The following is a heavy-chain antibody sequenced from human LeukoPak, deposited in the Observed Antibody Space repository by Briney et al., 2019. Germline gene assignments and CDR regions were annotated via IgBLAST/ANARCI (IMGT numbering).Heavy chain of an antibody. D-gene: IGHD5-12*01. Sequence: SETLSLTCAVYGGSFSGYYWSWIRQPPGKGLEWIGFIYYSGSTNYNPSLKSRLTISVDTSKNQFSLKLSSVTAADTAVYYCARYAYGGYNFDYWGQGTLVTVSS. J-gene: IGHJ4*02. CDR1: GGSFSGYY. CDR2: IYYSGST. V-gene: IGHV4-59*08. CDR3: ARYAYGGYNFDY.